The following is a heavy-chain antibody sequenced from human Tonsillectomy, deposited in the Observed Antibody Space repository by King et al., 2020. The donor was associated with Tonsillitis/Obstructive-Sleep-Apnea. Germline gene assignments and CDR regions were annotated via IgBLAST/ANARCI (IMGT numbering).Heavy chain of an antibody. V-gene: IGHV3-11*01. CDR2: ISSSGSTI. CDR3: VRDMEDPMGQLERRRYYYYYMDV. Sequence: VQLVESGGGLVKPGGSLRLSCAASGFTFSDYYMSWIRQAPGKGLEWVSYISSSGSTIYYADSVKGRFTISRDNAKNSLYLQMNSLRAEDTAVYYCVRDMEDPMGQLERRRYYYYYMDVWGKGTTVTVSS. J-gene: IGHJ6*03. D-gene: IGHD1-1*01. CDR1: GFTFSDYY.